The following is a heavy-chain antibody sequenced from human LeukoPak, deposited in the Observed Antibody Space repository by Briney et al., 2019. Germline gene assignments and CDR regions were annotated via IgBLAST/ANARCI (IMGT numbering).Heavy chain of an antibody. J-gene: IGHJ4*02. Sequence: GGSLRLSCAASGFTFSSYSMNWVRQAPGKGLEWVSYISSSSSTIYYADSVKGRFTISRDNAKNSLYLQMNSLRAEDTAVYYCARAAGDRGTGYFDYWGQGTLVTVSS. V-gene: IGHV3-48*01. CDR1: GFTFSSYS. CDR2: ISSSSSTI. D-gene: IGHD6-13*01. CDR3: ARAAGDRGTGYFDY.